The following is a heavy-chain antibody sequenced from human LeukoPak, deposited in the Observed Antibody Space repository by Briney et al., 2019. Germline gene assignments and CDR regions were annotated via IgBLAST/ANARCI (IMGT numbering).Heavy chain of an antibody. J-gene: IGHJ5*02. CDR1: GHTLTELS. CDR2: FDAEDGET. D-gene: IGHD2-2*01. Sequence: ASVKVSCKVSGHTLTELSMHWVRQAPGKGLEWMGGFDAEDGETIYAEKFQGRVTMTEDTSIDTAYMELSSLRSDDTAVYYCATVVGSYCSSTSCYRNWFDPWGQGTLVTVSS. CDR3: ATVVGSYCSSTSCYRNWFDP. V-gene: IGHV1-24*01.